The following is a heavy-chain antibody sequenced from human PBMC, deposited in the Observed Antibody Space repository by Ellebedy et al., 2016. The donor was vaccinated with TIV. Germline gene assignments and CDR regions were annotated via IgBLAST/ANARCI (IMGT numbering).Heavy chain of an antibody. CDR1: GFTFSSYG. D-gene: IGHD4-17*01. Sequence: GESLKISCAASGFTFSSYGMHWVRQAPGKGLEWVAFIRYDGSNKYYADSVNGRFTISRDNSKNTLYLQMNSRRAEDTAVYYCAKDRLRFLDYWGQGTLVTVSS. CDR3: AKDRLRFLDY. J-gene: IGHJ4*02. CDR2: IRYDGSNK. V-gene: IGHV3-30*02.